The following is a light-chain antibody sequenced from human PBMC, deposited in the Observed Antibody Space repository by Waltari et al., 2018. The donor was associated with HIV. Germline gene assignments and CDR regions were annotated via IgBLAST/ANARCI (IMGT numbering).Light chain of an antibody. Sequence: EIVLTQSPATLSLSPGERATLSCRASQSVNTYLAWYQQKPGQAPRLPIYDASNRATGIPARFSGSGSGTDFTLTISSLEPEDFAVYYCQQRSNWPPEITFGQGTRLEIK. V-gene: IGKV3-11*01. CDR1: QSVNTY. CDR2: DAS. J-gene: IGKJ5*01. CDR3: QQRSNWPPEIT.